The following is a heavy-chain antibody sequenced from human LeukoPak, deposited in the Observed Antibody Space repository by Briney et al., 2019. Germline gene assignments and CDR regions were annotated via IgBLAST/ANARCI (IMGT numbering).Heavy chain of an antibody. D-gene: IGHD2-15*01. Sequence: EGSLRLSCAASGFTFSSYGMHWVRQAPGKGLEWVAVISYDGSNKYYADSVKGRFTISRDNSKNTLYLQMNSLRAEDTAVYYCAKGSGKDAFDIWGQGTMVTVSS. CDR2: ISYDGSNK. V-gene: IGHV3-30*18. CDR1: GFTFSSYG. J-gene: IGHJ3*02. CDR3: AKGSGKDAFDI.